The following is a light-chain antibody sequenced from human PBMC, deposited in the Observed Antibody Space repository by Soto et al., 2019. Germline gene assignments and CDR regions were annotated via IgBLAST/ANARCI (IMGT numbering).Light chain of an antibody. CDR3: HQRQRWPRT. Sequence: IVLTHSPAALSAFPFDRVTLSCRASQYINTRLAWYQHRPGQAPRLLTYQTSIRAAGIPARFSASGTGTDFTLTISDVQPEDFAVYYCHQRQRWPRTFGQGTKVDIK. V-gene: IGKV3-11*01. CDR1: QYINTR. CDR2: QTS. J-gene: IGKJ1*01.